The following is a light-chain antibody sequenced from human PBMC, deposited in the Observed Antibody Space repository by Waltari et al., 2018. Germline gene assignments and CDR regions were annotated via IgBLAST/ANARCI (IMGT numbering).Light chain of an antibody. CDR1: QSIGSY. CDR2: KAS. J-gene: IGKJ4*01. V-gene: IGKV1-5*03. CDR3: QQYTAYALT. Sequence: DIQMTQSPSTLSASVGDRVTITCRASQSIGSYLAWYQQKPGKAPNLLIYKASSLQSGVPSRFSGSGSGTEFTLTISSLQPDDFATYYCQQYTAYALTFGGGTKAEIQ.